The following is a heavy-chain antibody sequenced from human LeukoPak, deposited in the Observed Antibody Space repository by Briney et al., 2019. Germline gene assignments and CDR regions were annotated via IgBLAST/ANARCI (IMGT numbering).Heavy chain of an antibody. D-gene: IGHD4-17*01. CDR3: ARDLYGDYSFDY. J-gene: IGHJ4*02. CDR2: ISSSSYI. V-gene: IGHV3-21*01. CDR1: GFTFSTYS. Sequence: GGSPRLSCAASGFTFSTYSMNWVRQAPGMGLEWVSSISSSSYIYYADSVKGRFTISRDNAKNSLYLQMNSLRAEDTAVYYCARDLYGDYSFDYWGQGALVTVSS.